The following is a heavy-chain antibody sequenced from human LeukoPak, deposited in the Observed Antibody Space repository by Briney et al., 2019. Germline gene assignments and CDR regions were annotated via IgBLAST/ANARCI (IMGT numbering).Heavy chain of an antibody. CDR2: INPNINGT. V-gene: IGHV1-2*02. J-gene: IGHJ6*03. CDR1: GYTFTGYY. Sequence: EASVKVSCKASGYTFTGYYIHWVRQAPRQGLEWMGWINPNINGTNYAQKFQGRVTMTGDRSISTAYMELSRLRSDDTAVYYCARSRGCSGGSCYSVGYYYYYMDVWGKGTTVTISS. D-gene: IGHD2-15*01. CDR3: ARSRGCSGGSCYSVGYYYYYMDV.